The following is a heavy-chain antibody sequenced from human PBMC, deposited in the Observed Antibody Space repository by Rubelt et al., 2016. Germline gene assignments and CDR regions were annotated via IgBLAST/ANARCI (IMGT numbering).Heavy chain of an antibody. Sequence: GVKNPGESLRISCKGSGYSFTSYWINWVRQMPGKGLEWLGRIDPSDSYTNYSPSFQGPVTISADNSISTAYLQWSRLKPSATPLYYCAFGALQPAMKLYYYGLDVWGQGTT. V-gene: IGHV5-10-1*01. J-gene: IGHJ6*02. CDR1: GYSFTSYW. CDR3: AFGALQPAMKLYYYGLDV. D-gene: IGHD1-1*01. CDR2: IDPSDSYT.